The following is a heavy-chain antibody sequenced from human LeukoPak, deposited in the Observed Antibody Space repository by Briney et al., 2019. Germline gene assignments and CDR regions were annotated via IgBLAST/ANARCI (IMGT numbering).Heavy chain of an antibody. CDR2: NNHSGST. CDR3: ARVAAAAGTGDY. CDR1: GGSFSGYY. Sequence: PSETLSLTCAVYGGSFSGYYWSSIRQPPGKGLEWIGENNHSGSTNYNPSLKSRVTISVDTSKNQFSLKLSSVSAADTAVYYCARVAAAAGTGDYWGQGTLVTVSS. D-gene: IGHD6-13*01. V-gene: IGHV4-34*01. J-gene: IGHJ4*02.